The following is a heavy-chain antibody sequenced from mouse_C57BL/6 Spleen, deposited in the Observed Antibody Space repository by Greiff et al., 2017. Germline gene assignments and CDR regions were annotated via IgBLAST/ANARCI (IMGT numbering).Heavy chain of an antibody. CDR1: GFTFSDAW. CDR2: IRNKANNHAT. V-gene: IGHV6-6*01. J-gene: IGHJ2*01. D-gene: IGHD2-2*01. CDR3: TERGLRREGYFDY. Sequence: EVKLLESGGGLVQPGGSMKLSCAASGFTFSDAWMDWVRQSPEKGLEWVAEIRNKANNHATYYAESVKGRFTIARDDSKSSVYLQMNSLRAEDTGIYYCTERGLRREGYFDYWGQGTTLTVSS.